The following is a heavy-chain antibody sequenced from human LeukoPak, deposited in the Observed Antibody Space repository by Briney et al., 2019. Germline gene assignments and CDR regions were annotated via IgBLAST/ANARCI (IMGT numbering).Heavy chain of an antibody. D-gene: IGHD6-13*01. CDR3: ARLDSSSSWFDP. CDR1: LYTFTSSG. V-gene: IGHV1-18*01. J-gene: IGHJ5*02. CDR2: ISAYNGNT. Sequence: AASVKVSCKHSLYTFTSSGVSWVRQAPGQGVWWMGWISAYNGNTSSAQKLQGRVTMTTDTSTSTAYMELRSLRSDDPAVYSCARLDSSSSWFDPWGQGTLVTVSS.